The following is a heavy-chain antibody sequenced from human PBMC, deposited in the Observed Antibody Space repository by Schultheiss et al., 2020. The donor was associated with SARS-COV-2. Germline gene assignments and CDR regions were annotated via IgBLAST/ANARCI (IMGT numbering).Heavy chain of an antibody. CDR3: ARASLRFLEWLPDY. CDR1: GYTFTSYG. Sequence: KISCKASGYTFTSYGISWVRQAPGQGLEWMGWISAYNGNTNYAQKLQGRVTMTTDTSTTTAYMELRRLRSDDTAVYYCARASLRFLEWLPDYWGQGTLVTVSS. V-gene: IGHV1-18*01. CDR2: ISAYNGNT. J-gene: IGHJ4*02. D-gene: IGHD3-3*01.